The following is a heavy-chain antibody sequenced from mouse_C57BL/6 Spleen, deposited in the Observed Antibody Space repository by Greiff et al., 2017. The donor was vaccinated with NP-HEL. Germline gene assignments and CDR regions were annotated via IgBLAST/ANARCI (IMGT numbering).Heavy chain of an antibody. D-gene: IGHD4-1*02. J-gene: IGHJ4*01. CDR2: IHPNSGST. CDR1: GYTFTSYW. V-gene: IGHV1-64*01. Sequence: QVQLKQPGAELVKPGASVKLSCKASGYTFTSYWMHWVKQRPGQGLEWIGMIHPNSGSTNYNEKFKSKATLTVDKSSSTAYMQLSSLTSEDSAVYYCARGTNWADYYAMDYWGQGTSVTVSS. CDR3: ARGTNWADYYAMDY.